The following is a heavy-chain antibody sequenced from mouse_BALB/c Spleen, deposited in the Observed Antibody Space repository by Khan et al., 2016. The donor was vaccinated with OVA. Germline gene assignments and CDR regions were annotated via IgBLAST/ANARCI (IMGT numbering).Heavy chain of an antibody. D-gene: IGHD2-4*01. CDR3: ARDDYDWAWFTY. Sequence: EVQLQESGPGLVKPSQSLSLTCSVTGYSITGGYYWNWIRQFPGNKLEWMGYITNDGSNNYNPSLRNRISITRYTSKNQFFLKLHSVTTKATATYYAARDDYDWAWFTYWGQGTPVTVSA. CDR1: GYSITGGYY. CDR2: ITNDGSN. V-gene: IGHV3-6*02. J-gene: IGHJ3*01.